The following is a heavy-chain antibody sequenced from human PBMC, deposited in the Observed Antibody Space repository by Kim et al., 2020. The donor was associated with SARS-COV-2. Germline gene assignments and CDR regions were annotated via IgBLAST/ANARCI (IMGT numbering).Heavy chain of an antibody. J-gene: IGHJ6*02. V-gene: IGHV4-4*09. Sequence: SAKTNYNPTLQTLVTISIDESKNQFSLKVSSVTAADTAVYYCARRGGLDVWGHGTTVTVSS. CDR3: ARRGGLDV. CDR2: SAKT.